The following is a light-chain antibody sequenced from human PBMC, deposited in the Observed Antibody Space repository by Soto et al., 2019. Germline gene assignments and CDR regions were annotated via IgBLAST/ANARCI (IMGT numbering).Light chain of an antibody. V-gene: IGKV1-39*01. CDR2: AAS. CDR1: QSISNY. CDR3: QQRYSTPWT. Sequence: DIQMTQSPSSLSASVGDRFTITCLASQSISNYLNWYQQKPGKAPKLLIYAASCLQSGVPSRFSGSGSGTDFTLTISSLQPEDFATYYCQQRYSTPWTFGQGTKVDIK. J-gene: IGKJ1*01.